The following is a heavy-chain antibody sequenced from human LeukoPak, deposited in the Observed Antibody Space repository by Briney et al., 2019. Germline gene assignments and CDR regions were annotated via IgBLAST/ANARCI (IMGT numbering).Heavy chain of an antibody. CDR1: GHTFSSYA. CDR3: ARAAAQDDLGHFDY. V-gene: IGHV1-69*04. CDR2: IIPIFGIA. J-gene: IGHJ4*02. D-gene: IGHD2-15*01. Sequence: GASVNVSCKASGHTFSSYAISWVRQAPGQGLECMISIIPIFGIANYAQKFQGRVTVTADKSTSTAYMELSSLRSEDTAVSYCARAAAQDDLGHFDYWGQGTLVTVSS.